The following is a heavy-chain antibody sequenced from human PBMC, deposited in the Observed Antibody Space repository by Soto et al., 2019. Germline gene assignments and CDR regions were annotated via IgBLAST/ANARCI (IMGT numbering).Heavy chain of an antibody. J-gene: IGHJ4*02. V-gene: IGHV1-2*02. Sequence: QMQLVQSGAEARKPGASVKVSCKTSGYTFTGYYLNWVRQAPGRGLEWVGWINPKTGDTKNAQKFPGRVTMTTDTSISTGYMELSGLKSDDTAVYYCVTGDHLVRWGQGTRVTVSS. CDR1: GYTFTGYY. CDR2: INPKTGDT. D-gene: IGHD6-6*01. CDR3: VTGDHLVR.